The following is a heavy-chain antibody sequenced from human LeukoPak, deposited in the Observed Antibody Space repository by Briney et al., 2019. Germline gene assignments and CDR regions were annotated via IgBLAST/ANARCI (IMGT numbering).Heavy chain of an antibody. CDR2: INPNSGGT. V-gene: IGHV1-2*02. CDR3: AREKGSSSRYFRDYYMDV. D-gene: IGHD2-2*01. CDR1: GYTFTGYY. Sequence: EASVKVSCKAAGYTFTGYYMHCVRQAPGQGLEWMGWINPNSGGTNYAQKFQGRVTMTRDTSISTAYMELSRLRSDDTAVYYCAREKGSSSRYFRDYYMDVWGKGTTVTVSS. J-gene: IGHJ6*03.